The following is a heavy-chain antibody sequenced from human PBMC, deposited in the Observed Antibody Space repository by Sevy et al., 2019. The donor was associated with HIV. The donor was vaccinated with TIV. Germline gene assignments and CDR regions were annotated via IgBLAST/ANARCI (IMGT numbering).Heavy chain of an antibody. CDR2: ISAYNGNT. D-gene: IGHD2-2*01. V-gene: IGHV1-18*01. CDR1: AYTFSSYG. Sequence: ASVKVSCKASAYTFSSYGINWVRQAPGQGIEWMGWISAYNGNTQDAQKFRGRVSLATDTSTSTAYMELRSLRSDDTAVYYCARGGRVDIVVVPAANPLNWFDPWGQGTLVTVSS. CDR3: ARGGRVDIVVVPAANPLNWFDP. J-gene: IGHJ5*02.